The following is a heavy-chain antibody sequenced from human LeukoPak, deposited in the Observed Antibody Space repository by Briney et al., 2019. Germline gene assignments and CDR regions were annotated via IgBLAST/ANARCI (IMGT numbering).Heavy chain of an antibody. CDR1: GYTFTGYY. V-gene: IGHV1-2*02. CDR2: INPNSGGT. CDR3: ARDAFIAATHGWSDY. D-gene: IGHD6-6*01. Sequence: ASVKVFCKASGYTFTGYYMHWVRQARGQGLEWMGWINPNSGGTHYAQKFQGRVTMTRETSISTAYMDLSRLRSDDTAVYYCARDAFIAATHGWSDYWGQGTLVTVSS. J-gene: IGHJ4*02.